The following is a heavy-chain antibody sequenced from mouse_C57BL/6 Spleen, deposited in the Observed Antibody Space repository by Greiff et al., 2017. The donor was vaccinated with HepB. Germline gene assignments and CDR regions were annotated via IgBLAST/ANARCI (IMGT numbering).Heavy chain of an antibody. CDR3: ASGGIFTTVAADY. Sequence: VQLQQPGAELVKPGASVKLSCKASGYTFTSYWMHWVKQRPGQGLEWSGMIHPHSGSTNYNEKFKSKATLTVAKSSSTAYMQLSSLTSEDSAVYYCASGGIFTTVAADYWGQGTTLTVSS. J-gene: IGHJ2*01. V-gene: IGHV1-64*01. D-gene: IGHD1-1*01. CDR2: IHPHSGST. CDR1: GYTFTSYW.